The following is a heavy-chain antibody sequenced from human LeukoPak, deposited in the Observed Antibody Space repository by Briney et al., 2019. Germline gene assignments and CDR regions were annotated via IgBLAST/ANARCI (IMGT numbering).Heavy chain of an antibody. D-gene: IGHD3-3*01. CDR3: ARAPDYDFWSGYLGHFDY. Sequence: SVKVSCKASGGTFISYAISWVRQAPGQGLEWMGGIIPIFGTANYAQKFQGRVTITADESTSTAYMELSSLRSEDTAVYYCARAPDYDFWSGYLGHFDYWGQGTLVTVSS. CDR1: GGTFISYA. CDR2: IIPIFGTA. J-gene: IGHJ4*02. V-gene: IGHV1-69*13.